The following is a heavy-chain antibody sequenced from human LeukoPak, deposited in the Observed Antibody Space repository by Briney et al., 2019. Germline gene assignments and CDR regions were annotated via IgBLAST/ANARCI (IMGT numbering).Heavy chain of an antibody. CDR3: ARGSDYDDYFYMDF. CDR1: GYRFTGYY. V-gene: IGHV1-2*02. J-gene: IGHJ6*03. CDR2: MNPKSGTT. Sequence: ASVKVSCKTSGYRFTGYYLHWVRQAPGQGLEWMGWMNPKSGTTDYARKFQGRVTMTRDTSISTAYMELTRLRSDDTAVYFCARGSDYDDYFYMDFWGKGTTVTVSS.